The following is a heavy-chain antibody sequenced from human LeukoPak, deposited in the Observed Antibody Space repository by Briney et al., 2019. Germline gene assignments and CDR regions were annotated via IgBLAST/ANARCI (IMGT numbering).Heavy chain of an antibody. J-gene: IGHJ5*02. CDR2: IYYSGST. CDR3: ARISVGAAGNNWVDP. D-gene: IGHD6-13*01. V-gene: IGHV4-39*01. CDR1: GGSISSSSYY. Sequence: PSETLSLTCTVSGGSISSSSYYWGWIRQPPGKGLEWIGSIYYSGSTYYNSSLKSRVTISVDTSKNQFSLKLSSVTAADTAVYYCARISVGAAGNNWVDPWGQGTLVTVSS.